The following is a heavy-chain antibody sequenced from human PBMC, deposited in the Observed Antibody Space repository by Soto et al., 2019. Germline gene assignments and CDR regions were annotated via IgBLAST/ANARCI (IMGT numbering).Heavy chain of an antibody. J-gene: IGHJ4*02. Sequence: GGSLRLSCAASGFPFINFAMSWVRQSPGKGLEWVSAISGTGSRTWYADSVRGRFTVSGDNSKNTLYLQMNSLRDEDTAVYYCARDPYSGSHLTGRFDYWGQGTLVTVSS. CDR3: ARDPYSGSHLTGRFDY. D-gene: IGHD1-26*01. CDR1: GFPFINFA. CDR2: ISGTGSRT. V-gene: IGHV3-23*01.